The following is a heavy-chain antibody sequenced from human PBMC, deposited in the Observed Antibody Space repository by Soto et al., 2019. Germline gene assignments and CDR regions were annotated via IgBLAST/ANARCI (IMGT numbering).Heavy chain of an antibody. D-gene: IGHD1-20*01. CDR2: ISNSGSNI. V-gene: IGHV3-11*01. CDR3: AGGYRSPTY. J-gene: IGHJ4*02. CDR1: GFTFSDHY. Sequence: QVQLVESGGDLVKPGGSLRLSCAASGFTFSDHYMSWIRQAPGKGLEWVSYISNSGSNIYYADSVKGRFTISRDTAKNSLYLPMNSLRAADTALYYCAGGYRSPTYWGQGTLVTVSS.